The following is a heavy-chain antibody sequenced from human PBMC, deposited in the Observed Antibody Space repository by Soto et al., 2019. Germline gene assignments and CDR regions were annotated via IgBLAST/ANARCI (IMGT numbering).Heavy chain of an antibody. CDR3: ARESGSYPIPLNWFDP. CDR1: GGTFSSYT. V-gene: IGHV1-69*04. D-gene: IGHD1-26*01. J-gene: IGHJ5*02. CDR2: IIPILGIA. Sequence: GASVKVSFKASGGTFSSYTISWVRQAPGQGLEWMGRIIPILGIANYAQKFQGRVTITADKSTSTAYMELSSLRSEDTAVYYCARESGSYPIPLNWFDPWGQGTLVTVSS.